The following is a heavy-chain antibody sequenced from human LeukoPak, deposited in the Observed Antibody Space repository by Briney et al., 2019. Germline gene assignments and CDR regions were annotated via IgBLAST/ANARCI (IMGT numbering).Heavy chain of an antibody. J-gene: IGHJ6*03. CDR2: IYSGGST. Sequence: GGSLRLFCAASGFTVSSNYMSWVRQAPGKGLEWVSVIYSGGSTYYADSVKGRFTISRDNSKNTLYLQMNSLRAEDTAVYYCARDRRTGRRIGYYYYMDVWGKGTTVTVSS. CDR3: ARDRRTGRRIGYYYYMDV. V-gene: IGHV3-66*02. CDR1: GFTVSSNY. D-gene: IGHD1-14*01.